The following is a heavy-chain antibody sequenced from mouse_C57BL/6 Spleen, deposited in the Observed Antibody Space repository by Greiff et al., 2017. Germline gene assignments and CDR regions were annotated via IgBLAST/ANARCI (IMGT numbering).Heavy chain of an antibody. Sequence: QVQLKQPGAELVMPGASVKLSCKASGYTFTSYWMHWVKQRPGQGLEWIGEIDPSDSYTNYNQKFKGKSTLPVDKSSSTAYMQLSSLTSEDSAVYYCARPFSGYFDYWGQGTTLTVSS. CDR3: ARPFSGYFDY. CDR1: GYTFTSYW. J-gene: IGHJ2*01. V-gene: IGHV1-69*01. CDR2: IDPSDSYT.